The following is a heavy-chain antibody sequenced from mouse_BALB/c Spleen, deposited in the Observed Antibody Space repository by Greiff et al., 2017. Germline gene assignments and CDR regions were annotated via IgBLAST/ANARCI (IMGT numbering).Heavy chain of an antibody. J-gene: IGHJ2*01. D-gene: IGHD2-4*01. CDR1: GYTFTSYT. CDR3: YDYEGGY. V-gene: IGHV1-4*02. Sequence: QVQLKESAAELARPGASVKMSCKASGYTFTSYTMHWVKQRPGQGLEWIGYINPSSGYTEYNQKFKDKTTLTADKSSSTAYMQLSSLTSEDSAVYYCYDYEGGYWGQGTTLTVSS. CDR2: INPSSGYT.